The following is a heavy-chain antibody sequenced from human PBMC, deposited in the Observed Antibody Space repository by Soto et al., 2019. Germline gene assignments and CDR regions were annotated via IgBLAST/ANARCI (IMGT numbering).Heavy chain of an antibody. J-gene: IGHJ3*02. Sequence: QVQLVQSGAEVKKPGASVKVSCKASGYTFTSYYMHWVRQAPGQGLEWMGRINPSGGSTNYAQKFQGRVTMTRDTSTSTAYMELSSLSSDDTALYYCGRVFAGNWNDDPSGGAFDIWGQGTKVTVSS. V-gene: IGHV1-46*03. CDR1: GYTFTSYY. CDR2: INPSGGST. CDR3: GRVFAGNWNDDPSGGAFDI. D-gene: IGHD1-1*01.